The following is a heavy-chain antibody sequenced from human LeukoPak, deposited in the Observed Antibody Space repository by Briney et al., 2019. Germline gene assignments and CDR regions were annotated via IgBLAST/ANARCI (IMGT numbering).Heavy chain of an antibody. CDR1: GGTFSSYA. Sequence: SVKVSCKASGGTFSSYATSWVRQAPGQGLEWMGRIIPIFGTANYAQRFQGRVTITTDESTSTAYMELSSLRSEDTAVYYCALLPGDDFDYWGQGTLVTVSS. CDR3: ALLPGDDFDY. CDR2: IIPIFGTA. V-gene: IGHV1-69*05. D-gene: IGHD3-10*01. J-gene: IGHJ4*02.